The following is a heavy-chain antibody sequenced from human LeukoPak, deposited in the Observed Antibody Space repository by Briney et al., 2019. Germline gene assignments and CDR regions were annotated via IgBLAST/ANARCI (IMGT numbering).Heavy chain of an antibody. J-gene: IGHJ4*02. V-gene: IGHV1-2*02. D-gene: IGHD2-2*01. CDR2: INPNSGGT. Sequence: GASVKVSCKASGYTFTGYYMHWVRQAPGQGLEWMGWINPNSGGTNYAQKFQGRVTMTRDTSISTAYMELSRLRSDDTAVYYCAREGNYCTTTRCNYFDYWGQRTLVTVSS. CDR1: GYTFTGYY. CDR3: AREGNYCTTTRCNYFDY.